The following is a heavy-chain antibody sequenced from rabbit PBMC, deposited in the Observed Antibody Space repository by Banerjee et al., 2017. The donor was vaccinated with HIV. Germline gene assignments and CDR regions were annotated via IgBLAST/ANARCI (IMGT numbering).Heavy chain of an antibody. CDR2: IYPAFGIT. D-gene: IGHD4-1*01. CDR1: GFALMSIA. V-gene: IGHV1S47*01. Sequence: QEQLKETGGGLVQPGGSLTLSCKASGFALMSIAMSWVRQTPGKGLEWIGDIYPAFGITNYANWVKGRFTISSDNAQNTVDLQINSLTAADTATYFCARNANGGWDLWGQGTLVTVS. J-gene: IGHJ3*01. CDR3: ARNANGGWDL.